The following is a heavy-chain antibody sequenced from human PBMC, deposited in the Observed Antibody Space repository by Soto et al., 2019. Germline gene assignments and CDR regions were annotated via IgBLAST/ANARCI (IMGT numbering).Heavy chain of an antibody. CDR2: IYYSGST. CDR1: GGSINSGGYY. V-gene: IGHV4-31*03. Sequence: QVQLQESGPGLVKPSQTLSLTCTVSGGSINSGGYYWNWIRQHPGKGLEWIGYIYYSGSTYYNPSLQSRVTISGDTSKSQCALKLSSVTAADTAVYYCARSVFPWGQGPLVTVSS. CDR3: ARSVFP. J-gene: IGHJ5*02.